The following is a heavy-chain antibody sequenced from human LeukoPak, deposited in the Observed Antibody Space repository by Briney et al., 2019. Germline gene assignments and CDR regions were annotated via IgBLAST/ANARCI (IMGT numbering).Heavy chain of an antibody. V-gene: IGHV1-2*02. CDR2: INPNSGGT. Sequence: GASVKVSCKASGYTFTGYYIHWVRQAPGQGLEWMGWINPNSGGTNYAQKFQGRVTMTRDTSISTAYMELSRLRSDDTAVYYCARDTVLRYFDWSGETKGWFDPWGQGTLVTVSS. CDR1: GYTFTGYY. D-gene: IGHD3-9*01. J-gene: IGHJ5*02. CDR3: ARDTVLRYFDWSGETKGWFDP.